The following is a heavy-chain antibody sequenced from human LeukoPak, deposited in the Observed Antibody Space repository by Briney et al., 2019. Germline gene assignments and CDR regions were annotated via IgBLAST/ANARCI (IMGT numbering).Heavy chain of an antibody. CDR1: GGSFSGYY. J-gene: IGHJ4*02. Sequence: PSETLSLTCAVYGGSFSGYYWSWIRQPPGKGLEWIGEINHSGSTNYNPSLKSRVTISVDTSKNQFSLKLSSVTAADTAVYYCVRGRDYYDSSGYYGHFDYWGQGTLVTVSS. CDR3: VRGRDYYDSSGYYGHFDY. CDR2: INHSGST. D-gene: IGHD3-22*01. V-gene: IGHV4-34*01.